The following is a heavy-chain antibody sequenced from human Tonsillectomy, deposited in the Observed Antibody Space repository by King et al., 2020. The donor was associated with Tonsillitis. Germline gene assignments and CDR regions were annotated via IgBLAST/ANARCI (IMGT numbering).Heavy chain of an antibody. CDR2: ISYDGSNK. J-gene: IGHJ5*02. CDR1: GFTFSSYA. Sequence: VQLVESGGGVVQPGRSLRLSCAASGFTFSSYAMHWVRQAPGKGLEWVAVISYDGSNKYYADSGKGLFTISRDNSKNTLYLQMNSLRAEDTAVYYCARGGIQLWSNWFDPWGQGTLVTVSS. V-gene: IGHV3-30*01. D-gene: IGHD5-18*01. CDR3: ARGGIQLWSNWFDP.